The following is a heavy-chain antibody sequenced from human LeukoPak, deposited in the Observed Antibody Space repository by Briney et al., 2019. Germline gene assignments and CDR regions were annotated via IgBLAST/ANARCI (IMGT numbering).Heavy chain of an antibody. V-gene: IGHV4-59*08. J-gene: IGHJ5*02. Sequence: SETLSLTCTVSGGSISNYHWSWIRQPPGKGLEWIGYIYYSGNTNYNPSLKSRLTISLDTSKNQVSLRLSSVTAADTAVYHCARKDGDLWGQGTLVTVSS. CDR1: GGSISNYH. CDR3: ARKDGDL. CDR2: IYYSGNT.